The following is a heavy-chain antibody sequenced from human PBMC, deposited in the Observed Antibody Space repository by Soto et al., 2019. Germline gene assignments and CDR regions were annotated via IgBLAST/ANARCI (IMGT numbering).Heavy chain of an antibody. D-gene: IGHD3-16*01. CDR1: GFIVSSHY. CDR2: IFTGGAT. Sequence: EVQLVASGGGLIQPGGSLRLSCAASGFIVSSHYMSWVRQAPGKGLEWVSVIFTGGATDYADSVKGRFTMSRDISKNTLYLQMNSLRVDDTAVYFCVKEFKGAFDHWGPGTLVTVSS. J-gene: IGHJ4*02. CDR3: VKEFKGAFDH. V-gene: IGHV3-53*01.